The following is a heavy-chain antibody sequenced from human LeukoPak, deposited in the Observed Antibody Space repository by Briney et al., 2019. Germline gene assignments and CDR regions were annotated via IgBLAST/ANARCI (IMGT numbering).Heavy chain of an antibody. J-gene: IGHJ1*01. CDR2: IKPDGSDK. CDR3: PRGGL. CDR1: GFTFSSSW. V-gene: IGHV3-7*01. Sequence: PGGSLRLSCAASGFTFSSSWMSWVRQAPGKGLEWVANIKPDGSDKYYVDSVKGRFTISRENAKHSLYLQINSLRAEHTAVYYSPRGGLWGRGTLLSVS. D-gene: IGHD3-16*01.